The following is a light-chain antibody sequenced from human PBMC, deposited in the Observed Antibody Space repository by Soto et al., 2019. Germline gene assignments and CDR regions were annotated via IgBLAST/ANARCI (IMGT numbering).Light chain of an antibody. CDR3: QQYNSYPWT. V-gene: IGKV1-5*03. CDR2: KAS. Sequence: DIQMTQSPSTLSASVGDRVTITCRASQSISNWLAWYQQKPEKAPKLLIYKASSLESAIPSRFSGSGSGTAFPLTISSLQPDDLATYYGQQYNSYPWTFGRRTKVEVK. CDR1: QSISNW. J-gene: IGKJ1*01.